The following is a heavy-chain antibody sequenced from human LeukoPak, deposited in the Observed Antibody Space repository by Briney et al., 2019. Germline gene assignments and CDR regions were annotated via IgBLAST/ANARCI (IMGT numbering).Heavy chain of an antibody. Sequence: GGSLRLSCAASGFTFTSYWMHWVRQAPGKGLVWVSRINSDGRSTSYADSVKGRFTISRDNAKNTLYLQMNSLRAEDTAVYHCAKEGVGDLPPYYFGYWGQGALVTVSS. CDR3: AKEGVGDLPPYYFGY. CDR2: INSDGRST. J-gene: IGHJ4*02. D-gene: IGHD3-10*01. V-gene: IGHV3-74*01. CDR1: GFTFTSYW.